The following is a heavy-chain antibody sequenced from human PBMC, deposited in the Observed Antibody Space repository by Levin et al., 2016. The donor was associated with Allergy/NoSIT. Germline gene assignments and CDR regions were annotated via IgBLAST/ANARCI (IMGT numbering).Heavy chain of an antibody. CDR3: ARDRPVDDVSRGYYYYGMDV. V-gene: IGHV1-69*06. J-gene: IGHJ6*02. CDR2: IIPIFGTA. D-gene: IGHD3-10*01. Sequence: WVRQAPGQGLEWMGGIIPIFGTANYAQKFQGRVTITADKSTSTAYMELSSLRSEDTAVYYCARDRPVDDVSRGYYYYGMDVWGQGTTVTVSS.